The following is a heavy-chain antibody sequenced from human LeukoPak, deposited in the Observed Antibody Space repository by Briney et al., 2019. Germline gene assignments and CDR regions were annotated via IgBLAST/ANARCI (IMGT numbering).Heavy chain of an antibody. D-gene: IGHD5/OR15-5a*01. CDR1: GGSFSSYY. CDR2: IDHGGST. CDR3: ARLKAAVSIHAYFDS. Sequence: SETLSLTCTVSGGSFSSYYWTWIRQPPGKGLEWIGYIDHGGSTNYNPSLRSRVSISSDTSKIQFSLELTSVTAADTAVYYCARLKAAVSIHAYFDSWGQGTLVTVSS. V-gene: IGHV4-59*01. J-gene: IGHJ4*02.